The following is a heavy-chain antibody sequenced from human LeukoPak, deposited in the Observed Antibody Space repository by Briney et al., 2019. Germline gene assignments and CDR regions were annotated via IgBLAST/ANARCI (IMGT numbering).Heavy chain of an antibody. J-gene: IGHJ5*02. CDR2: IYYSGST. CDR1: GGSISSSSYY. CDR3: ARGTGVLEWLLDNWFDP. Sequence: SETLSLTCTVSGGSISSSSYYWGWIRQPPGKGLEWIGYIYYSGSTNYNPSLKSRVTISVDTSKNQFSLKLSSVTAADTAVYYCARGTGVLEWLLDNWFDPWGQGTLVTVSS. D-gene: IGHD3-3*01. V-gene: IGHV4-61*05.